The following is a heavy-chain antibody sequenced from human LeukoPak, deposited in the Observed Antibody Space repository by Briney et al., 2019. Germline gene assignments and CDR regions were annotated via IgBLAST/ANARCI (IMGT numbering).Heavy chain of an antibody. Sequence: GGSLRLSCAASGFTVSSNHMSWVRQASGKGLEWVSVIYSSGSTYYADSVKGRFTISRDNSKNTLYLQMNSLRAEDTAVYYCARAEYDYYGSGSPYYFDYWGQGTLVTVSS. CDR2: IYSSGST. CDR3: ARAEYDYYGSGSPYYFDY. J-gene: IGHJ4*02. D-gene: IGHD3-10*01. V-gene: IGHV3-66*01. CDR1: GFTVSSNH.